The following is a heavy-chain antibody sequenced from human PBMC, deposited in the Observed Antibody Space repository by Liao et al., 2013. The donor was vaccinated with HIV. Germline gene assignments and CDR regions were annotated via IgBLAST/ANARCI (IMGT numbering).Heavy chain of an antibody. V-gene: IGHV4-4*07. J-gene: IGHJ5*02. CDR2: IYTSGST. CDR3: ARTDQYYDFWNGYENWFDP. Sequence: QVQLQESGPGLVKPSETLSLTCSVSGGSISSYYWSWIRQPAGKGLEWIGRIYTSGSTNYSPSLKSRVTISLDTSKNQFSLKLSSVTAADTAVYYCARTDQYYDFWNGYENWFDPWGQGTLVTVSS. CDR1: GGSISSYY. D-gene: IGHD3-3*01.